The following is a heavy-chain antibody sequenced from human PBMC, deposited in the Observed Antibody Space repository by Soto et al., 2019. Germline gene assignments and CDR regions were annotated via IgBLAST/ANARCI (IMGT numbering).Heavy chain of an antibody. CDR3: ARVARNIKGYFDY. Sequence: QVQLQESGPGLVKPSQTLSLTCTVSGGSISSGDYYWSWIRQPPGKGLEWIGYIYYSGSTDYNPSLKSRVTISVDTSMNQFSLKLSSVTAADTAVYYCARVARNIKGYFDYWGQGTLVTVSS. CDR2: IYYSGST. J-gene: IGHJ4*02. D-gene: IGHD1-1*01. V-gene: IGHV4-30-4*01. CDR1: GGSISSGDYY.